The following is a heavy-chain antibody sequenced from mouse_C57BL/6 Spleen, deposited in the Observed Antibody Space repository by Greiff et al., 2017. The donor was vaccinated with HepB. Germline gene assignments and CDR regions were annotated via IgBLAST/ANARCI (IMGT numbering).Heavy chain of an antibody. J-gene: IGHJ3*01. V-gene: IGHV1-69*01. D-gene: IGHD1-1*01. Sequence: QVQLQQPGAELVMPGASVKLSCKASGYTFTSYWMHWVKQRPGQGLEWIGEIDPSDSYTNYNQKFKGKSTLTVDKSSSTAYMQLSSLTSEDSAVYYCARGPDYYGSSYKFAYWGQGTLVTVSA. CDR1: GYTFTSYW. CDR3: ARGPDYYGSSYKFAY. CDR2: IDPSDSYT.